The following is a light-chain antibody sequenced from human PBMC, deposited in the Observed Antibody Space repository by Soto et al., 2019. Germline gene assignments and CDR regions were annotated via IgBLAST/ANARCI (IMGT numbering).Light chain of an antibody. CDR2: AAS. Sequence: DIQMTQSPSTLSASVGDRVTITCRASQSISSWLAWYQEKPGKAPKLLIYAASSLESGVPSRFSGSGSGTEFTLTISSLQPDDFATYYCQQYNYYSWTFGQGTKVEIK. CDR3: QQYNYYSWT. V-gene: IGKV1-5*01. CDR1: QSISSW. J-gene: IGKJ1*01.